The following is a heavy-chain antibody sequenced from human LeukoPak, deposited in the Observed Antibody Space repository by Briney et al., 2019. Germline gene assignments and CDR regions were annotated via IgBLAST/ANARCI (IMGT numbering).Heavy chain of an antibody. CDR3: ARGTYGDYSADY. J-gene: IGHJ4*02. CDR1: GFAFSIYS. Sequence: GGSLRLSCTASGFAFSIYSMNWVRQAPGKGLEWVSYIGTSIMTVYYADSVKGRFTISRDSARNSLYLQLNSLRDEDTAVYYCARGTYGDYSADYWGQGALVTVSS. V-gene: IGHV3-48*02. D-gene: IGHD4-17*01. CDR2: IGTSIMTV.